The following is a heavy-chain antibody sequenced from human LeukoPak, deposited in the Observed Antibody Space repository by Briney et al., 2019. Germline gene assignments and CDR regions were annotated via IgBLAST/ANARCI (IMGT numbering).Heavy chain of an antibody. J-gene: IGHJ6*03. CDR3: AGSSGDILTGYYYYYYYYMDV. Sequence: SETLSLTCAVYGGSFSGYYWSWIRQPPGKGLEWIGYIYYSGSTNYNPSLKSRVTISVDTSKNQFSLKLSSVTAADTAVYYCAGSSGDILTGYYYYYYYYMDVWGKGTTVTISS. CDR2: IYYSGST. V-gene: IGHV4-59*01. CDR1: GGSFSGYY. D-gene: IGHD3-9*01.